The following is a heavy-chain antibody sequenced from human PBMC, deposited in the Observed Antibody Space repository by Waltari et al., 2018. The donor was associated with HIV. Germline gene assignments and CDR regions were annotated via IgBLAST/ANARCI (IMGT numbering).Heavy chain of an antibody. CDR1: AVSISSYY. D-gene: IGHD1-26*01. V-gene: IGHV4-4*07. J-gene: IGHJ4*02. CDR3: ASQWGNY. Sequence: QVQLQESGPGLVKPSETLSLTCTVPAVSISSYYWSWIRQPAGKELEWLGLIYTSGSTNSNPSRESRVTMAVDTSKNQFSLKLSSVTAADTAVYYCASQWGNYWGQGTLVTVSS. CDR2: IYTSGST.